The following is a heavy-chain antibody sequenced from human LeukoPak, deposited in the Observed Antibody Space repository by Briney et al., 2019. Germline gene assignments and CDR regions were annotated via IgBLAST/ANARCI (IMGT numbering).Heavy chain of an antibody. CDR2: ISWNSGSI. CDR1: GFTFDDYA. D-gene: IGHD3-16*01. V-gene: IGHV3-9*01. J-gene: IGHJ6*02. CDR3: AKDIQGYGIFYGMDV. Sequence: SLRLSCAASGFTFDDYAMHWVRQAPGKGLEWVSGISWNSGSIGYADSVKGRFTISRDNAKNSLYLQMNSLRAEDTALYYCAKDIQGYGIFYGMDVWGQGTTVTVSS.